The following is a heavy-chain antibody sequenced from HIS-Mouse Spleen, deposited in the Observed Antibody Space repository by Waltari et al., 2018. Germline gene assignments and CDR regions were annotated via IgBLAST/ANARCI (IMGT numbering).Heavy chain of an antibody. D-gene: IGHD6-13*01. CDR3: AREIPYSSSWYDWYFDL. V-gene: IGHV4-39*07. Sequence: QLQLQESGPGLVKPSETLSLTCTVSGGSISSSSYYWGGIGQPPGKGVEWIGGIYYRGSTYYNPSLKSRVTISVDTSKNQFSLKLSSVTAADTAVYYCAREIPYSSSWYDWYFDLWGRGTLVTVSS. CDR1: GGSISSSSYY. CDR2: IYYRGST. J-gene: IGHJ2*01.